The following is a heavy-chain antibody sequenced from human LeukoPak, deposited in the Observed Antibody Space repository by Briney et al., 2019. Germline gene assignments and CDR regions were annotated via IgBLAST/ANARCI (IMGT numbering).Heavy chain of an antibody. CDR1: GFTFSNAW. CDR3: TTEGYYVSGIY. V-gene: IGHV3-15*01. Sequence: KPGGSLRLSCAASGFTFSNAWMSWVRQAPGKGLQWVGRIKSKTDGETTDYATPVKGRFTISRDDSKDTLYLQMNSLKTEDTAVYYCTTEGYYVSGIYWGQGTLVTVSS. J-gene: IGHJ4*02. CDR2: IKSKTDGETT. D-gene: IGHD3-10*01.